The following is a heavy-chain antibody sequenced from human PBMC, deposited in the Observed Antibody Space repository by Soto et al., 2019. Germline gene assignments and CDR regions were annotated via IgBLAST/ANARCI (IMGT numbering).Heavy chain of an antibody. V-gene: IGHV3-7*05. CDR2: IKQDGSEK. Sequence: PGGSLRLSCAASGFTFSSCWMSWVRQAPGKGLEWVANIKQDGSEKYYVDSVKGRFTISRDNAKNSLYLQMNSLRAEDTAVYYCARDIIAAAGTGHAFDIWGQGTMVTVSS. J-gene: IGHJ3*02. CDR1: GFTFSSCW. CDR3: ARDIIAAAGTGHAFDI. D-gene: IGHD6-13*01.